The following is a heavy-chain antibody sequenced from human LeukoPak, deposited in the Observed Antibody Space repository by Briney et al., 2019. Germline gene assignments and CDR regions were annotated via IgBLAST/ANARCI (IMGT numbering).Heavy chain of an antibody. D-gene: IGHD6-19*01. CDR2: ISGSGGST. CDR3: AKISGWFRTYYYYMDV. CDR1: GFTFSCYR. J-gene: IGHJ6*03. V-gene: IGHV3-23*01. Sequence: GGSLRLSCAASGFTFSCYRMSWVRQAPGKGLGWGLGISGSGGSTYYADSVKGRFTISRDNSKNTLYLQMNSLRAEDTAVYYCAKISGWFRTYYYYMDVWGKGTTVTISS.